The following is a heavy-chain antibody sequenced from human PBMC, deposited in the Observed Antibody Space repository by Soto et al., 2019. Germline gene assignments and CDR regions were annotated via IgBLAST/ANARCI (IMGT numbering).Heavy chain of an antibody. Sequence: QVQLVESGGALVKPGGSLRLSCAASGFSFRDYYMSWIRQAPGKGQEWISYISGSGKTIYYADSWKGRFIISRDNAKNSRFLQMNSLRADATAVYYCARDRLPMVVVVMGWFDPWGQGTLVTVSS. CDR1: GFSFRDYY. CDR3: ARDRLPMVVVVMGWFDP. V-gene: IGHV3-11*01. J-gene: IGHJ5*02. CDR2: ISGSGKTI. D-gene: IGHD3-22*01.